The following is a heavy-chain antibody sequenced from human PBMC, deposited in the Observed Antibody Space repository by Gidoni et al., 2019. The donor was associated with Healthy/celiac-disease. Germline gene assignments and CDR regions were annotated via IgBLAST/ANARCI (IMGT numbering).Heavy chain of an antibody. Sequence: EVQLVESGGVLVQPGGSLSLSCAASGFTFEDYTMHWVRQAPGKGLEWVSLISWDGGSTYYADSVKGRFTISRDNSKNSLYLQMNSLRTEDTALYYCAKGGYSGYDGEGYGMDVWGQGTTVTVSS. J-gene: IGHJ6*02. CDR2: ISWDGGST. V-gene: IGHV3-43*01. D-gene: IGHD5-12*01. CDR3: AKGGYSGYDGEGYGMDV. CDR1: GFTFEDYT.